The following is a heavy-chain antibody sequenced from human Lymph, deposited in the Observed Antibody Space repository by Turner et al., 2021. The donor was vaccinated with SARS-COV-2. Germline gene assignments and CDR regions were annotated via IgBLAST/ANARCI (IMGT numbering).Heavy chain of an antibody. D-gene: IGHD5-18*01. CDR2: ISGSGVST. CDR3: AKEGDTAMVNFDY. J-gene: IGHJ4*02. V-gene: IGHV3-23*01. CDR1: GFTFSSYA. Sequence: EVQLLESGGGLVQPGGSLRLSGAASGFTFSSYAMSWVRQAPGKGLEGLSAISGSGVSTYYADSVKGRFTISRDNSTNTLYLQMNSLRAEDTAVYYCAKEGDTAMVNFDYWGQGTLVTVSS.